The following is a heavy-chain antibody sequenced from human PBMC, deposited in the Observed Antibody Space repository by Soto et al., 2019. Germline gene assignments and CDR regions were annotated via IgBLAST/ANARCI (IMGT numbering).Heavy chain of an antibody. J-gene: IGHJ6*02. CDR1: GFMFSHDW. CDR3: ARERTSQGGLDV. CDR2: IISGGSRV. V-gene: IGHV3-74*01. Sequence: EEQLVESGGGLVQPGGSLRLSCAASGFMFSHDWMNWVRQGPGKGLEWIARIISGGSRVTYADSVEGRFTITRDNAKNMLFLEIHILSVDDTAVYYCARERTSQGGLDVWGQGTTVTVSS.